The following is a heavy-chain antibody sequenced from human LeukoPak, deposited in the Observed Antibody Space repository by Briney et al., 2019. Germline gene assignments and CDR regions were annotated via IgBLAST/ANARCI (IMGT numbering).Heavy chain of an antibody. CDR3: AKEDSGSSIDY. Sequence: ASVKVSFKASGYTFTGYYMHWVRQAPGQGLEWMGWINPNSGGTNYAQKFQGRVTMTRDTSINTDYMELSRLRSDDTAVYYCAKEDSGSSIDYWGQGTLVSVS. D-gene: IGHD1-26*01. J-gene: IGHJ4*02. CDR1: GYTFTGYY. V-gene: IGHV1-2*02. CDR2: INPNSGGT.